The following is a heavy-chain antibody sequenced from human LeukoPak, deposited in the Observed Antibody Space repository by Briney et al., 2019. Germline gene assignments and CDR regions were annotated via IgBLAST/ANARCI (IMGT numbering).Heavy chain of an antibody. CDR2: IYYSGST. J-gene: IGHJ4*02. V-gene: IGHV4-39*01. D-gene: IGHD1-26*01. CDR3: ARLFGWELPVDY. Sequence: SETLSLTCTVSGGSISSSGYYWGWIRQPPGKGLEWIGSIYYSGSTYYNPSLKSRVTISVDTSKNQFSLKLSSVTAADTAVYYCARLFGWELPVDYWGQGTLVTVSS. CDR1: GGSISSSGYY.